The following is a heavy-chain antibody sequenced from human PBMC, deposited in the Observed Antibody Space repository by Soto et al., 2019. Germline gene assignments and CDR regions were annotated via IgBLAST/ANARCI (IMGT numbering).Heavy chain of an antibody. V-gene: IGHV3-21*01. CDR1: GFTFSSYS. D-gene: IGHD2-15*01. Sequence: PGGSLRLSCAASGFTFSSYSMNWVRQAPGKGLEWVSSISSSSSYIYYADSVKGRFTISRDNAKNSLYLQMNSLRAEDTAVYYCARDLPAPRYKVVVGEDDAFDIWGQGTMVTVSS. CDR3: ARDLPAPRYKVVVGEDDAFDI. J-gene: IGHJ3*02. CDR2: ISSSSSYI.